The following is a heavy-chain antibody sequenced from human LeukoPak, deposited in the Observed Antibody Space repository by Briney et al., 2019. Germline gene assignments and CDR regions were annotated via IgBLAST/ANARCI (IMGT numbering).Heavy chain of an antibody. CDR1: GYTFTSYG. CDR2: ISAYNGNT. V-gene: IGHV1-18*04. J-gene: IGHJ6*04. CDR3: ARDGDCSGGSCFWSAGFYYYYYGMDV. Sequence: ASVKVSCKASGYTFTSYGISWVRQAPGQGLEWMEWISAYNGNTNYAQKLQGRVTMTTDTSTSTAYMELRSLRSDDTAVYYCARDGDCSGGSCFWSAGFYYYYYGMDVWGKGTTVTVSS. D-gene: IGHD2-15*01.